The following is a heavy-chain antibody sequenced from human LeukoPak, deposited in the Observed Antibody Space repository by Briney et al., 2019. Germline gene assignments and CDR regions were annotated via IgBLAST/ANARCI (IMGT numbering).Heavy chain of an antibody. CDR3: ARDGGCSGGSCYSGYFDY. Sequence: SETLSLTCAVYGGSFSGYYWSWIRQPPGKGLEWIGEINHSGSTNYNPSLKSRVTISVDTSKNQFSLKLSSVTAADTAVYYCARDGGCSGGSCYSGYFDYWGQGTLVTVSS. CDR2: INHSGST. V-gene: IGHV4-34*01. D-gene: IGHD2-15*01. J-gene: IGHJ4*02. CDR1: GGSFSGYY.